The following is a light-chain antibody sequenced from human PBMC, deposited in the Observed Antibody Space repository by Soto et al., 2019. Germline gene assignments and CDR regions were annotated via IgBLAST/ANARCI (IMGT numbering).Light chain of an antibody. CDR3: SSYTRDRLVV. Sequence: QSALAQPASVSGSPGESSTISCSGTRNDGGGHNYVSWYQQHPGKAPRVLIFEVSNRPSGVSDRFSGSKSGNTASLTIFGVRAEDEGDYYCSSYTRDRLVVFGGGTKVTVL. V-gene: IGLV2-14*01. J-gene: IGLJ2*01. CDR2: EVS. CDR1: RNDGGGHNY.